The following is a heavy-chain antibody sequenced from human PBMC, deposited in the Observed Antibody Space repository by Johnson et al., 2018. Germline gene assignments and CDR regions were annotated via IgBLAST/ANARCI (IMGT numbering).Heavy chain of an antibody. D-gene: IGHD5-24*01. Sequence: EVQLLESGGGLVQPGGSLRLSCAASGFTFSSYWMHWVRQVPGKGLVWVSRINSDGSSTSYADSVKGRFTISRDNAKNTLYLQMNSLRAEDTAVYYCAREGTGMATDFQHWGQGTLVTVSS. J-gene: IGHJ1*01. CDR1: GFTFSSYW. V-gene: IGHV3-74*01. CDR2: INSDGSST. CDR3: AREGTGMATDFQH.